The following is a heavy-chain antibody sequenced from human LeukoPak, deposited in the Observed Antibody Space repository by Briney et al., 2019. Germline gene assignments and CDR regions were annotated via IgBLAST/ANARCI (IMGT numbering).Heavy chain of an antibody. D-gene: IGHD6-13*01. J-gene: IGHJ6*03. Sequence: GGSLRLSCAASGFTFSSYEMNWVRQAPGKGLEWVSHISSGGSTIYYADSVKGRFTISRGNAKNSLYLQMNSLRAEDTAVYYCARAAAGMIFYYYMDVWGKGTTVTISS. V-gene: IGHV3-48*03. CDR3: ARAAAGMIFYYYMDV. CDR1: GFTFSSYE. CDR2: ISSGGSTI.